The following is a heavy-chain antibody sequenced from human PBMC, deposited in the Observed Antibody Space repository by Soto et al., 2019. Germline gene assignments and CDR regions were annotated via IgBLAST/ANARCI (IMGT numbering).Heavy chain of an antibody. CDR2: ISWNSGSI. J-gene: IGHJ4*02. D-gene: IGHD4-17*01. V-gene: IGHV3-9*01. CDR3: AKDSGASKYGDYEYYFDY. CDR1: GFTFDDYA. Sequence: GGSLRLSCAASGFTFDDYAMHWVRQAPGKGLEWVSGISWNSGSIGYADSVKGRFTISRDNAKNSLYLQMNSLRAEDTALYYCAKDSGASKYGDYEYYFDYWGQGTLVTVSS.